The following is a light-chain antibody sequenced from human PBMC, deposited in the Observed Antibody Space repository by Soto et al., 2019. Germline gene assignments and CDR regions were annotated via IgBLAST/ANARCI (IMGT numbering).Light chain of an antibody. CDR3: QQYNNYSPT. J-gene: IGKJ1*01. CDR2: NAS. V-gene: IGKV1-5*03. CDR1: QSIIVW. Sequence: DIQMTQSASTVSASVGDRVTITFRASQSIIVWLAWYQQKPGKAPKLLVYNASSVESGVPSRFSGSRSATEFSLIISSLHQDDFAAYYCQQYNNYSPTFGQGTKVDIK.